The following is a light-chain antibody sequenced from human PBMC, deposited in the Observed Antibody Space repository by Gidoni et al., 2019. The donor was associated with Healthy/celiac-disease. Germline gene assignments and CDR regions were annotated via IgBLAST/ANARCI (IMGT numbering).Light chain of an antibody. Sequence: SYVLTQPPSVSVAPGKTARITCGGNNIGRKSVHWYQQKPGQAPVLVIYYDSDRPSGIPERFSGSNSGNTATLTISRVEAGDEADYYCQVWDSSSDHSVVFGGGTKLTVL. CDR2: YDS. CDR1: NIGRKS. CDR3: QVWDSSSDHSVV. J-gene: IGLJ2*01. V-gene: IGLV3-21*04.